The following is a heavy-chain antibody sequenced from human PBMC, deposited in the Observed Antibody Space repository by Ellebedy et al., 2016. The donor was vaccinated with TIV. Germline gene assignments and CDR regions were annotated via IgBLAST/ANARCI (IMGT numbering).Heavy chain of an antibody. V-gene: IGHV3-30-3*01. J-gene: IGHJ4*02. D-gene: IGHD3-22*01. CDR1: GFSFSHYP. CDR2: ILHDGSNK. CDR3: ARDSIGCFDS. Sequence: GESLKISCAASGFSFSHYPMHWVRQAPGKGLEWVALILHDGSNKRYADSVKGRFTISRDNSKSTLFLQMDSLRAEDTALYYCARDSIGCFDSWGQGTLVTVSS.